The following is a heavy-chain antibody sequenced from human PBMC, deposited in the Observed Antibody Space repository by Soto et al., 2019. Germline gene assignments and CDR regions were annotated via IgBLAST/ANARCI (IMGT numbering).Heavy chain of an antibody. Sequence: LQLQESGSGLVKPSQTLSLTCAVSGGSISSGGYSWSWIRQPPGKGLEWIGYIYHSRSTYYNPSLKSRVTISVDRSKNQFSLKLSSVTAADTAVYYCAAGGGLPRYYWGQGTLVTGSS. D-gene: IGHD5-12*01. CDR3: AAGGGLPRYY. J-gene: IGHJ4*02. V-gene: IGHV4-30-2*01. CDR1: GGSISSGGYS. CDR2: IYHSRST.